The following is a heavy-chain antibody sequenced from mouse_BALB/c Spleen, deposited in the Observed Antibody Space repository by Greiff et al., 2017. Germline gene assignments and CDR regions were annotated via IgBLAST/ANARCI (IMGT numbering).Heavy chain of an antibody. Sequence: QVQLKQSGAELMKPGASVKISCKATGYTFSSYWIEWVKQRPGHGLEWIGEILPGSGSTNYNEKFKGKATFTADTSSNTAYMQLSSLTSEDSAVYYCAGPYYDYDGDYFDYWGQGTTLTVSS. V-gene: IGHV1-9*01. J-gene: IGHJ2*01. CDR3: AGPYYDYDGDYFDY. CDR1: GYTFSSYW. D-gene: IGHD2-4*01. CDR2: ILPGSGST.